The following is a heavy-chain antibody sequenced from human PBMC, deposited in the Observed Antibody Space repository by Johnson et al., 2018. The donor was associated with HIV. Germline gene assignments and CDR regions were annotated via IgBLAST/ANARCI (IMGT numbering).Heavy chain of an antibody. D-gene: IGHD2-2*01. CDR3: ARGFCSSASCYLHAFDI. Sequence: VQLVESGGGLAQPGGSLRVPSAASGFTFSSYDMSWVSQAPGKGLEWVPAISGRGGSTYYADAVTGRFTISRDNPKNTLYLQMNTLRAEDTAVYYCARGFCSSASCYLHAFDIWGQGTMVTVSS. V-gene: IGHV3-23*04. CDR2: ISGRGGST. CDR1: GFTFSSYD. J-gene: IGHJ3*02.